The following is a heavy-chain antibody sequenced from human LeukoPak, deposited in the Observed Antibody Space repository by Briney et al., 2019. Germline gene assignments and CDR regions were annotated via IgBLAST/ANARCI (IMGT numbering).Heavy chain of an antibody. Sequence: GGSLRLSCVASGFTFSSYAMSWVRQAPGKGLEWVSAISGSGGSTYYADSVKGRFTISRDNSKNTLYLQMNSLRAEDTAVYYCAKDRAGGIFVYYMDVWGKGTTVTVSS. CDR1: GFTFSSYA. J-gene: IGHJ6*03. CDR2: ISGSGGST. D-gene: IGHD6-13*01. CDR3: AKDRAGGIFVYYMDV. V-gene: IGHV3-23*01.